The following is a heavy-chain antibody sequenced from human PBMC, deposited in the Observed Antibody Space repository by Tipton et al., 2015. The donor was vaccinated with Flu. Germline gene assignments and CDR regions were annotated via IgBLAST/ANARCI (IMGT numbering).Heavy chain of an antibody. CDR2: IHHGGTT. CDR1: GDAIASDYY. V-gene: IGHV4-38-2*01. CDR3: VRRDYSNYVSVPKNWFDS. Sequence: TLSLTCSVSGDAIASDYYWGWIRQPPGKGLEWIANIHHGGTTYFNPSLRSRVSIIRDTSRNQFSLELSSLTAADTAVYFCVRRDYSNYVSVPKNWFDSWGQGTLVTFSS. D-gene: IGHD4-11*01. J-gene: IGHJ5*01.